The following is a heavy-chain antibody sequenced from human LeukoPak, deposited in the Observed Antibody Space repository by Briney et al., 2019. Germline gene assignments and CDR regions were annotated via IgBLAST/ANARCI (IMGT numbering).Heavy chain of an antibody. V-gene: IGHV3-21*01. D-gene: IGHD6-19*01. J-gene: IGHJ4*02. CDR3: ARARAVAGTPKY. CDR2: ISSSSSYI. Sequence: GGTLRLSCAASGFTFSSYSMNWVRQAPGKGLEWVSSISSSSSYIYYADSVKGRFTISRDNAKNSLYLQMNSLRAEDTAVYYCARARAVAGTPKYWGQGTLVTVSS. CDR1: GFTFSSYS.